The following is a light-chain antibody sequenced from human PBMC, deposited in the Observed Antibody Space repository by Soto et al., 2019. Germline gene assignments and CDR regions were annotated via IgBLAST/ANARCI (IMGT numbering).Light chain of an antibody. CDR3: GEWDDSLNGRYV. CDR2: SNN. Sequence: SVLTQPPSASGTPGQTVTISCSGSNSSIGTNTVNWFQQLPGTAPKLLMYSNNRRPSGVPDRFSGSKSGTSASLAISGLQSEDEADYYCGEWDDSLNGRYVFGSGTKVTVL. CDR1: NSSIGTNT. V-gene: IGLV1-44*01. J-gene: IGLJ1*01.